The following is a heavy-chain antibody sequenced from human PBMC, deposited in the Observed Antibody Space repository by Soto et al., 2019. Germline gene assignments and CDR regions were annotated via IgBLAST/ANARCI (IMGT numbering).Heavy chain of an antibody. Sequence: ASVKVSCKASGYTFTSYGISWVRQAPGQGLEWMGWISAYNGNTNYAQKLQGRVTMTTDTSTSTAYMELRSLRSDDTAVYYCARFRIQIGKWELLPKGSDYYYGMDVWGQGTTVTVSS. V-gene: IGHV1-18*04. CDR2: ISAYNGNT. J-gene: IGHJ6*02. D-gene: IGHD1-26*01. CDR3: ARFRIQIGKWELLPKGSDYYYGMDV. CDR1: GYTFTSYG.